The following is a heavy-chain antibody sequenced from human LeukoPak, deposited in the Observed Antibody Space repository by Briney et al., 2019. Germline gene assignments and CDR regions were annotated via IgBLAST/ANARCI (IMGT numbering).Heavy chain of an antibody. CDR1: GGSISSSSYY. Sequence: PSETLSLTCTVSGGSISSSSYYWNWIRQTPGKGLEWIGSIYSSGNTNYNPALKSRVTISVDTSKNQFSPMLPSVTAADTAVYYCARGVVITGLDYWGQGTLVTVSS. CDR2: IYSSGNT. D-gene: IGHD3-3*01. J-gene: IGHJ4*02. CDR3: ARGVVITGLDY. V-gene: IGHV4-61*01.